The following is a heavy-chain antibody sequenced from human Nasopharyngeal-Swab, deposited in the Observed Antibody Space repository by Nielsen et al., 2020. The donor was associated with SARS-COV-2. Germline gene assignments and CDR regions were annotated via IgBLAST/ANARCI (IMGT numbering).Heavy chain of an antibody. CDR3: ARGGDSGRPYFYYMDV. V-gene: IGHV3-53*01. Sequence: GGSLRLSCAASGFIFSSYWMHWVRQAPGKGLVWVAVIYSGGDKYYADSVKGRFTISKDISRNTVYLQLGRLRVEDTAEYYCARGGDSGRPYFYYMDVWGKGVPVTVSS. CDR1: GFIFSSYW. J-gene: IGHJ6*03. D-gene: IGHD3-10*01. CDR2: IYSGGDK.